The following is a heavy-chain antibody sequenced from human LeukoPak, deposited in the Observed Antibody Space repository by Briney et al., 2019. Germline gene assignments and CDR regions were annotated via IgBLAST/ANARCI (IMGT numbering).Heavy chain of an antibody. CDR3: ARDPIGGLYYYYMDV. CDR2: ISSSSSYI. V-gene: IGHV3-21*01. D-gene: IGHD4-23*01. J-gene: IGHJ6*03. CDR1: GFTFSSYS. Sequence: GGSLRLSCAASGFTFSSYSMNWVRQAPGKGLEWVSSISSSSSYIYYADSVKGRFTISRANTKNSLYLQLNSLRAEDTAVYYCARDPIGGLYYYYMDVWGKGTTVTVSS.